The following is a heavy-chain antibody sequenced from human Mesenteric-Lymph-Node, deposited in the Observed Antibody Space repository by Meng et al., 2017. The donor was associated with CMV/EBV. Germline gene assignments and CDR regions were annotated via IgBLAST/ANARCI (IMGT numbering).Heavy chain of an antibody. CDR2: IYYSGST. J-gene: IGHJ4*02. CDR3: ARVAVCSSTSCFDY. Sequence: SETLSLTCTVSGASISSNIYYWGWIRQPPGKGLEWIGNIYYSGSTAYSPSLKSRVTIALDTSKNHFSLKLRSVTAADTAVYYCARVAVCSSTSCFDYWGQGTLVTVSS. D-gene: IGHD2-2*01. V-gene: IGHV4-39*07. CDR1: GASISSNIYY.